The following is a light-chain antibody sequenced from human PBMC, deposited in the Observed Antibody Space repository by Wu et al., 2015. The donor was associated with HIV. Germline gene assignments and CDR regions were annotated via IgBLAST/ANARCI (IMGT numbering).Light chain of an antibody. CDR3: LQDYSYPRT. CDR1: QGIRSE. J-gene: IGKJ1*01. V-gene: IGKV1-6*01. CDR2: ASS. Sequence: AIQMTQSPSSLSASIGDRVTITCRASQGIRSELGWYQRQPGKAPRLLVYASSYLQNGVPSRFSGSGSGTDFTLTISSLQAEDFATYYCLQDYSYPRTFGQGTKV.